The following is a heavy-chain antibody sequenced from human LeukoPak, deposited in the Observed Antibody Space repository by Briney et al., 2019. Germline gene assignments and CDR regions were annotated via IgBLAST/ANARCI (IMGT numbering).Heavy chain of an antibody. CDR3: ARDARVQIWSFSDF. D-gene: IGHD3-10*01. V-gene: IGHV1-18*01. Sequence: ASVQVPCQASGYTFATFGITWVRHAPGQGLEWMGWISAHNGNVKYAQKFQGRVTMTADTSTSTASMELTSLRPDDTDVYYCARDARVQIWSFSDFWGQGTLVTVSS. J-gene: IGHJ4*02. CDR1: GYTFATFG. CDR2: ISAHNGNV.